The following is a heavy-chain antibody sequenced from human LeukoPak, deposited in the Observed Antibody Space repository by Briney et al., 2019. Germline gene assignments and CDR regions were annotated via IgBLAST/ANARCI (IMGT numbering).Heavy chain of an antibody. Sequence: SGRSLRLSCAASGFTFDDYAMHWVRQAPGKGLEWVSGISWNSGNIGYADSVKGRFTISRDNAKNSLYLQMNSLRAEDTALYYCAKDMSGYNYGHPCFDYWGQGTLVTVSS. J-gene: IGHJ4*02. D-gene: IGHD5-18*01. CDR2: ISWNSGNI. CDR1: GFTFDDYA. V-gene: IGHV3-9*01. CDR3: AKDMSGYNYGHPCFDY.